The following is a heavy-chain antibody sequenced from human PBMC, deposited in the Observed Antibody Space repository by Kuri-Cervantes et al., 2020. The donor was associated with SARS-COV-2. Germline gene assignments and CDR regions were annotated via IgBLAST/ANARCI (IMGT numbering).Heavy chain of an antibody. J-gene: IGHJ5*02. CDR1: GFSLSTSGMC. V-gene: IGHV2-70*12. Sequence: SGPTLVKPTQTLTLTCTFSGFSLSTSGMCVSWIRQPPGKALEWLARIDWDDDKYYSTSLKSRLTITKDTSKNQVVLTMTNMDPVDTATYYCAHRGSQTYYDILTDYQYHNWFDPWGQGTLVTVSS. CDR3: AHRGSQTYYDILTDYQYHNWFDP. D-gene: IGHD3-9*01. CDR2: IDWDDDK.